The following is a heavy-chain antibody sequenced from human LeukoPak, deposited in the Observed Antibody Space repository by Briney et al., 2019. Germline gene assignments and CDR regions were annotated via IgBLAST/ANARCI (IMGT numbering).Heavy chain of an antibody. CDR3: AKGRGAHYGDFYSFDY. D-gene: IGHD4-17*01. Sequence: QTGGSLRLSCAASGFTFSSYAMSWVRQAPGKGLEWVSGISGSGDSTYYADSVKGRFTISRDNSKNTLYLQMNSLRAEDTAVYYCAKGRGAHYGDFYSFDYWGQGTLVTVSS. CDR1: GFTFSSYA. J-gene: IGHJ4*02. CDR2: ISGSGDST. V-gene: IGHV3-23*01.